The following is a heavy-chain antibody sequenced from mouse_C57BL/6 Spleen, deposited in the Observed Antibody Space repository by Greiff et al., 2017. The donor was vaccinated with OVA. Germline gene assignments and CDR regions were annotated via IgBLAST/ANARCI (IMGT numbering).Heavy chain of an antibody. CDR3: ARGGYDYDEGYYAMDY. CDR2: IYPRDGST. CDR1: GYTFTDHT. V-gene: IGHV1-78*01. D-gene: IGHD2-4*01. Sequence: QVQLQQSDAELVKPGASVKISCKVSGYTFTDHTIHWMKQRPEQGLEWIGYIYPRDGSTKYNEKFKSKATLTVDKPSSTAYMQLSSRTSEDSAVYYCARGGYDYDEGYYAMDYGGQGTSVTVSS. J-gene: IGHJ4*01.